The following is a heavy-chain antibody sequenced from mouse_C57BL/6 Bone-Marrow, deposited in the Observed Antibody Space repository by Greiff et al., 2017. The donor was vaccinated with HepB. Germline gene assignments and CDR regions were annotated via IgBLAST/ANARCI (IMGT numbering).Heavy chain of an antibody. D-gene: IGHD2-5*01. CDR2: INPSTGGT. CDR1: GYSFTGYY. V-gene: IGHV1-42*01. CDR3: ARWDYSNWGFAY. J-gene: IGHJ3*01. Sequence: VQLQQSGPELVKPGASVKISCKASGYSFTGYYMNWVKQSPEKSLEWIGEINPSTGGTTYNQKFKAKATLTVDKSSSAAYMQLKSLTSEDSAVYYCARWDYSNWGFAYWGQGTLVTVSA.